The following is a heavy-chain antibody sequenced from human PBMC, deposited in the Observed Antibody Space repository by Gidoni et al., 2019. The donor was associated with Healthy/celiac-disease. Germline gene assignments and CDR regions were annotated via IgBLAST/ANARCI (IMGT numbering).Heavy chain of an antibody. D-gene: IGHD3-10*01. J-gene: IGHJ5*02. Sequence: EVQLVESGGGLVQPGGSLSLSCAASGFTFSSYWMHWVRQAQGKGLVWVSRINSEGSSTSYADSVKGRFTISRDNAKNTLYLQMNSLRAEDTAVYYCARGGSYYIGGWFDPWGQGTLVTVSS. CDR1: GFTFSSYW. CDR3: ARGGSYYIGGWFDP. V-gene: IGHV3-74*01. CDR2: INSEGSST.